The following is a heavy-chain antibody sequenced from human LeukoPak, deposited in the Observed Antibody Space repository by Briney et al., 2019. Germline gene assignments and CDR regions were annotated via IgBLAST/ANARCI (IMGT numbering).Heavy chain of an antibody. CDR3: ARDQVTIFGVVLNHHFNDGFDY. Sequence: ASVKVSCKASGYAFTSYYMHWVRQAPGQGLEWMGIINPSGGSTSYAQKFQGRVTITRDTSTSTVYMELSSLRSEDTAVYYCARDQVTIFGVVLNHHFNDGFDYWGQGTLVTVSS. J-gene: IGHJ4*02. V-gene: IGHV1-46*01. CDR2: INPSGGST. CDR1: GYAFTSYY. D-gene: IGHD3-3*01.